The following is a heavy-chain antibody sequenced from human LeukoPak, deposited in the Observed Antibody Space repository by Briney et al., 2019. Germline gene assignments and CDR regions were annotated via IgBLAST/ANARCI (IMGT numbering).Heavy chain of an antibody. CDR3: ARDGSSWPTEGWFDP. D-gene: IGHD6-13*01. J-gene: IGHJ5*02. CDR2: VYYTGNI. Sequence: SETLSLTCSVSGDSIGTTYYWGVIRQPPGKGLEWVAAVYYTGNIYYKPSLKSRVTMSVDTSKNQFSLKLNSVTAADTAVYYCARDGSSWPTEGWFDPWGQGTLVTVSS. V-gene: IGHV4-39*07. CDR1: GDSIGTTYY.